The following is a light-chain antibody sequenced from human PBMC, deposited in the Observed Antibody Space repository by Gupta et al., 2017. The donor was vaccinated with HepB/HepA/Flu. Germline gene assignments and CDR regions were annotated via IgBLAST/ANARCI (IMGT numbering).Light chain of an antibody. V-gene: IGKV3-11*01. J-gene: IGKJ4*01. CDR2: DAS. CDR1: QSVSSY. Sequence: EIGLTQSPATLSLSPGERATLSCRASQSVSSYLAWYQQKPGQAPRLLIYDASNRATGLPARCSGSGSGTDVTLTISSLEPEDFAVYYCQQRSNWPPGLTFGGGTKVEIK. CDR3: QQRSNWPPGLT.